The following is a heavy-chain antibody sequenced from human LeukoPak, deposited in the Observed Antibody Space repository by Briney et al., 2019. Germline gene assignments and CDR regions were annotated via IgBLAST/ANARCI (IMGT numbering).Heavy chain of an antibody. J-gene: IGHJ6*02. D-gene: IGHD1-26*01. CDR1: GYSFISYA. CDR2: ISAYNGNT. CDR3: ARDQTSLHYYYYGMDV. V-gene: IGHV1-18*01. Sequence: ASVKVSCKASGYSFISYAFSWVRQAPGQGLEWMGWISAYNGNTNYAQKLQGRVTMTTDTSTSTAYMELRSLRSDDTAVYYCARDQTSLHYYYYGMDVWGQGTTVTVSS.